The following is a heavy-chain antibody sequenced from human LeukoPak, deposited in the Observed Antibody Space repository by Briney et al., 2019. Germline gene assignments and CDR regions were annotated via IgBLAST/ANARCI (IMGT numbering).Heavy chain of an antibody. CDR1: GFTFSSYA. CDR3: AKDISYYSDTSGYYWGPYFDY. D-gene: IGHD3-22*01. J-gene: IGHJ4*02. V-gene: IGHV3-23*01. Sequence: GGSLRLSCVASGFTFSSYAMSWVRQAPGKGLEWVSGISDSGGSTYYADSVKGRFTISRDNSKNTVYLQMNSLRGEDTAVYYCAKDISYYSDTSGYYWGPYFDYWGQGTLVTVSS. CDR2: ISDSGGST.